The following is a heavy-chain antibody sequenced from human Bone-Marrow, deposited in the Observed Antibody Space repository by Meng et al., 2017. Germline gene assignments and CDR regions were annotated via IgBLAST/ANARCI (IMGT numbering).Heavy chain of an antibody. CDR1: GYSFTNYW. J-gene: IGHJ5*02. CDR2: MHPGDSDT. D-gene: IGHD3-10*01. CDR3: ARRGSGSYYNGDWFDP. V-gene: IGHV5-51*01. Sequence: KVSCKGSGYSFTNYWIGWVRQMPGKGLEWMGIMHPGDSDTRYSPSFQGQVTISADKSISTAYLQWNSLKASDTAMYHCARRGSGSYYNGDWFDPWGQGTLVTVSS.